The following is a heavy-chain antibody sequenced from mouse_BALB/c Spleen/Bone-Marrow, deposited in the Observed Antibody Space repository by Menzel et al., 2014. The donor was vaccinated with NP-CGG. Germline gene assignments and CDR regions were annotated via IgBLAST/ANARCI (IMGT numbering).Heavy chain of an antibody. CDR2: IYPYNGVS. J-gene: IGHJ1*01. Sequence: VTLKVCGPELVKPGASVKISCKASGYSFTGYYMHWVKQSHGNSLDWIGYIYPYNGVSSYNQKFKGKATLTVDKSSSTAYMGLRSLTSDASAVYYCESRGEYFDVWGAGTPVTVSS. CDR3: ESRGEYFDV. V-gene: IGHV1-31*01. CDR1: GYSFTGYY.